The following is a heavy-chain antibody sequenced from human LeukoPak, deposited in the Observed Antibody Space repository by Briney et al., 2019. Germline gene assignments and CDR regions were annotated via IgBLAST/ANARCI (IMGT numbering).Heavy chain of an antibody. CDR2: ISGSGGST. Sequence: QPGGSLRLSCAASGFTFSSYAMSWVRQAPGKGLEWVSAISGSGGSTYYADSVKGRFTISRDNSRNTLYLQMNSLRAEDTAVYYCAKGWFVQYVPPVVWGQGTMVTVSS. V-gene: IGHV3-23*01. CDR3: AKGWFVQYVPPVV. J-gene: IGHJ3*01. D-gene: IGHD3-10*01. CDR1: GFTFSSYA.